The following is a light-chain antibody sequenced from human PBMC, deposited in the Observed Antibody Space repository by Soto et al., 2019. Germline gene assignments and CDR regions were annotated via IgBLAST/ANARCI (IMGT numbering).Light chain of an antibody. CDR3: QQYNNWPWT. J-gene: IGKJ1*01. CDR2: GAS. CDR1: QTVTSN. Sequence: EIVMTQSPATLSVSPGERATLSCRASQTVTSNLAWYQQKPGQAPRLLFYGASPRATGIPASFSGSGSGTEFTLTISSLQSGDSAVYYCQQYNNWPWTFGQGTKVEIK. V-gene: IGKV3-15*01.